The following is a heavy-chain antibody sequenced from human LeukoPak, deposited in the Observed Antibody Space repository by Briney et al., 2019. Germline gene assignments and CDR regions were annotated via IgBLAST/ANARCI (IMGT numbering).Heavy chain of an antibody. D-gene: IGHD4-17*01. J-gene: IGHJ4*02. CDR2: ISGSGGST. V-gene: IGHV3-23*01. CDR1: GFTFSSYA. CDR3: ARVSSYGDYEYRAIFDY. Sequence: QPGGSLRLSCAASGFTFSSYAMSWVRQAPGKGLEWVSAISGSGGSTYYADSVKGRFTISRDNSKNTLYLQMNSLRAEDTAVYYCARVSSYGDYEYRAIFDYWGQGTLVTVSS.